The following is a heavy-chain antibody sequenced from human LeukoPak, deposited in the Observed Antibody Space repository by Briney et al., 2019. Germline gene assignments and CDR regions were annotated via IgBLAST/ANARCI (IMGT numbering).Heavy chain of an antibody. V-gene: IGHV3-33*01. J-gene: IGHJ3*02. D-gene: IGHD1-26*01. CDR3: AFEIGRSQGAFDI. CDR1: AFVFSNFC. CDR2: IWNDGSDE. Sequence: GGSLRLSCAASAFVFSNFCMHWVRQTPGKGLEWVAAIWNDGSDENYADSVKGRFTIFSDNSKNTLYLQMNSLRAEDTAVYYCAFEIGRSQGAFDIWGQGTMITVSS.